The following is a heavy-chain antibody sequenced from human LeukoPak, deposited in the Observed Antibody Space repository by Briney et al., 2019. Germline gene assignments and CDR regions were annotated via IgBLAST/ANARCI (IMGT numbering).Heavy chain of an antibody. J-gene: IGHJ4*02. CDR1: GGSFSGYY. CDR3: ARLRVTAISKYFDY. CDR2: INQSGRT. V-gene: IGHV4-34*01. D-gene: IGHD2-21*02. Sequence: SETLSLTCAVYGGSFSGYYWSWIRQPPGKGLEWIGEINQSGRTNYNPSLKSRVTISEDTSKNQFSLKLSSVTAADTAVYYCARLRVTAISKYFDYWGQGTLVTVSS.